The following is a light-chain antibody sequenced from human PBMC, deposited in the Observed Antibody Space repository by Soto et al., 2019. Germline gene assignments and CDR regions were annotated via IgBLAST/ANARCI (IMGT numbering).Light chain of an antibody. J-gene: IGKJ4*01. CDR2: DAS. CDR3: QQRSDWPLT. Sequence: EIVLTQSPATLSLSPGERATLSCRASQTVSSYLAWYQQKPGQAPRLLIYDASNRATDIPARFSGSGSWTDFTLTISSLEPEDFAVYYCQQRSDWPLTFGGRTKLEI. CDR1: QTVSSY. V-gene: IGKV3-11*01.